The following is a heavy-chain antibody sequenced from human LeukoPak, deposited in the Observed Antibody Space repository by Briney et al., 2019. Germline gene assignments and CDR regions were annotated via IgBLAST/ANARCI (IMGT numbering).Heavy chain of an antibody. J-gene: IGHJ4*02. CDR3: ATAEWENFYFDS. V-gene: IGHV4-31*03. CDR2: TSYGGGA. CDR1: GGSISSSTYY. Sequence: PSETLSLTCTVSGGSISSSTYYWSWIRQHPGKGLEWIGFTSYGGGAYYNPSLMSRITMSVDPSQNQFSLKMRDVTAADTAVYFCATAEWENFYFDSWGQGALVAVTS. D-gene: IGHD1-26*01.